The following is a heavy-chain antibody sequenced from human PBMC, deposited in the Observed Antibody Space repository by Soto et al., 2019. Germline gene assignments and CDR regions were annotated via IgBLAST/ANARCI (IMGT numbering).Heavy chain of an antibody. Sequence: EVQLLESGGGLVQPGGSLRLSCAASGFTFTTYAINWVRQAPGKGLEWVSGISGSGTTTYYADSVKGRFTVSRDNSKNTVFLQMNGLRVEDTAVYYCARGRIAAGGTQYYFDYWGQGALVTVSS. CDR3: ARGRIAAGGTQYYFDY. D-gene: IGHD6-13*01. CDR1: GFTFTTYA. CDR2: ISGSGTTT. J-gene: IGHJ4*02. V-gene: IGHV3-23*01.